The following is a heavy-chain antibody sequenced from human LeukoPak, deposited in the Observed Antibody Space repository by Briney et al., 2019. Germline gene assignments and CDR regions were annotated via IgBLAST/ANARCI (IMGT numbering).Heavy chain of an antibody. D-gene: IGHD5-12*01. CDR1: GYTFTGYY. CDR3: ARTDIVATSWFDP. Sequence: ASVKVSCKASGYTFTGYYMHWVRQAPGQGLEWMGWINPNSGGTNYAQKFQGRVTMTRDTSISTAYMELSRLRSEDTAVYYCARTDIVATSWFDPWGQGTLVTVSS. V-gene: IGHV1-2*02. J-gene: IGHJ5*02. CDR2: INPNSGGT.